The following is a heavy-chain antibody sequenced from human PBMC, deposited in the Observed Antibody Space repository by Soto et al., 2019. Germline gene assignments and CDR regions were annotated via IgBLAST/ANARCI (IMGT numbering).Heavy chain of an antibody. CDR1: GYTFTSYG. D-gene: IGHD1-26*01. CDR3: ARDGGRHSGGIDY. V-gene: IGHV1-18*04. CDR2: ISAHNGNT. J-gene: IGHJ4*02. Sequence: ASVKVSCKASGYTFTSYGISWVRQAPGQGLEWMGWISAHNGNTDYAQKFQGRVTITADESTSTAYMELSSLRSEDTAVYYCARDGGRHSGGIDYWGQGTLVTVSS.